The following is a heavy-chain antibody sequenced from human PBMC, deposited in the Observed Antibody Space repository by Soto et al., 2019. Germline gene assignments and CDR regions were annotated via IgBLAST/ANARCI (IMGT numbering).Heavy chain of an antibody. V-gene: IGHV3-7*01. D-gene: IGHD2-21*02. Sequence: EVQLLVSGGGLVQPGGSLRLSCAASGFTFNDYWMSRVRQAPGKGLEWVANIKEDGSERHYLDSVRGRFTISRDNAKNSLYLQMNSRRAEDTAVYFCARRCDDFDFWGQGTLVTVSS. CDR1: GFTFNDYW. J-gene: IGHJ4*02. CDR2: IKEDGSER. CDR3: ARRCDDFDF.